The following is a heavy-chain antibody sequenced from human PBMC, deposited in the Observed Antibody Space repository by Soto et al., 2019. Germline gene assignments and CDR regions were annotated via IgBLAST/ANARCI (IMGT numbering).Heavy chain of an antibody. D-gene: IGHD6-13*01. CDR1: GRSISGSTYR. Sequence: QVQLQEAGPGQVNPSETRSLTCNVSGRSISGSTYRWVWLRQAPGKGLVWIGSFYYNGYSYYNPSLKSRVALSVDMSKNQFSLRLYSVTVADKAVYFCSVLLGYRSPWWGQGTLVTVSS. CDR3: SVLLGYRSPW. V-gene: IGHV4-39*01. J-gene: IGHJ1*01. CDR2: FYYNGYS.